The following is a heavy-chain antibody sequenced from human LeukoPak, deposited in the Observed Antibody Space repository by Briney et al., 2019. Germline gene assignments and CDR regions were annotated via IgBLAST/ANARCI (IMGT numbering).Heavy chain of an antibody. CDR2: IIPILGIA. V-gene: IGHV1-69*04. CDR3: ARGHYYVDP. CDR1: GYTFTDYY. Sequence: SVKISCKVSGYTFTDYYMHWVQQAPGKGLEWMGRIIPILGIANYAQKFQGRVTITADKSTSTAYMELSSLRSEDTAVYYCARGHYYVDPWGQGTLVTVSS. J-gene: IGHJ5*02. D-gene: IGHD1-26*01.